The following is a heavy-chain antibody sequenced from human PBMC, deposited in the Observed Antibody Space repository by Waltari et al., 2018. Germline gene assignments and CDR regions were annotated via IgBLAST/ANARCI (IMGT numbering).Heavy chain of an antibody. Sequence: QVQLVQSGAEVKKPGASVKVSCKASGYTFTNYNIHRLPQAPGQGLGWMGMINPSGDSTSYAQKFQGRVTVTRDTSTSTVYIELNSLRSEDTAIYFCAREERETHRDFVWGSPGFDPWGQGTRVTVSS. V-gene: IGHV1-46*01. CDR2: INPSGDST. CDR1: GYTFTNYN. CDR3: AREERETHRDFVWGSPGFDP. D-gene: IGHD3-16*01. J-gene: IGHJ5*02.